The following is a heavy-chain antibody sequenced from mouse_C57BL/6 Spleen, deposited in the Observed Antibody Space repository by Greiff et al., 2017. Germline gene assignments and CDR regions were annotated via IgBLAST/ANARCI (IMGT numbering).Heavy chain of an antibody. CDR1: GYAFSSSW. CDR2: IYPGDGDT. D-gene: IGHD1-1*01. V-gene: IGHV1-82*01. J-gene: IGHJ1*03. CDR3: ARELLRGDWYFDV. Sequence: QVQLQQSGPELVKPGASVKISCKASGYAFSSSWMNWVKQRPGKGLEWIGRIYPGDGDTNYTGKFKGKATLTADKSSSTAYMQLSSLTSEDSAVYVCARELLRGDWYFDVWGTGTTVTVSS.